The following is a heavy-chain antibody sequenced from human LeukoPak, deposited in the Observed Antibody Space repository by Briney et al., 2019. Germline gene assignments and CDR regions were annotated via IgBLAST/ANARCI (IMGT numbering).Heavy chain of an antibody. CDR2: IYYSGST. V-gene: IGHV4-59*01. CDR1: GGSISSYY. CDR3: ARDLEPPPGWFDP. J-gene: IGHJ5*02. Sequence: SETLSLTCTVPGGSISSYYWSWIRQPPGKGLEWIGYIYYSGSTNYNPSLKSRVTISVDTSKNQFSLKLSSVTAADTAVYYCARDLEPPPGWFDPWGQGTLVTVSS. D-gene: IGHD3-10*01.